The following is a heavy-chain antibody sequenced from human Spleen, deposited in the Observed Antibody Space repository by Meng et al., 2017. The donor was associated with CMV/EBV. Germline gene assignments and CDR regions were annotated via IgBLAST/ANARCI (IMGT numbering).Heavy chain of an antibody. D-gene: IGHD3-22*01. CDR3: ARASVLTYYYDSTKGYYFDY. J-gene: IGHJ4*02. CDR2: ISSSGSTI. V-gene: IGHV3-11*04. Sequence: FSNYYMSWIRQAPGKGLEWVSYISSSGSTIYYADSVKGRFTISRDNAKNSLYLQMNSLRAEDTAVYYCARASVLTYYYDSTKGYYFDYWGQGTLVTVSS. CDR1: FSNYY.